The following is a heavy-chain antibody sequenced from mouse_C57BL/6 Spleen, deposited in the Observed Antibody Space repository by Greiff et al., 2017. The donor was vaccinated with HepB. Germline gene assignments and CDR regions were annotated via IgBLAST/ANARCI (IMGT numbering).Heavy chain of an antibody. Sequence: ESGPGLVKPSQSLSLTCSVTGYSITSGYYWNWIRQFPGNKLEWMGYISYDGSNNYNPSLKNRISITRDTSKNQFFLKLNSVTTEDTATYYCARGGYAWYFDVWGTGTTVTVSS. CDR1: GYSITSGYY. CDR2: ISYDGSN. D-gene: IGHD1-2*01. J-gene: IGHJ1*03. CDR3: ARGGYAWYFDV. V-gene: IGHV3-6*01.